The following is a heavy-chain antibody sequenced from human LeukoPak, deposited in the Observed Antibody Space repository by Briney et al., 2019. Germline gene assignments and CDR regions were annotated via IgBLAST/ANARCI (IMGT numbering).Heavy chain of an antibody. V-gene: IGHV4-39*01. CDR2: MHYSGST. Sequence: SETLSLTCTVSGDSISSSSYSWGWIRQSPGQGLEWIGSMHYSGSTSYNPSLKSRVTISVDTSKKQFSLQLSSVTAADTAVFYCARQIRYCSNGACYKYFHHWGQGTLVTVSS. J-gene: IGHJ1*01. D-gene: IGHD2-8*01. CDR1: GDSISSSSYS. CDR3: ARQIRYCSNGACYKYFHH.